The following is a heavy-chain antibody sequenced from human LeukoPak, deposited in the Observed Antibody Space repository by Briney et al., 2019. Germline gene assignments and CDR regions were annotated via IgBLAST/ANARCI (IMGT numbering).Heavy chain of an antibody. V-gene: IGHV1-18*01. Sequence: EASVKVSCKASGYTFTSYGISWVRQAPGQGLEWMGWISAYNGNTNYARKLQGRVTMTTDTSTSTAYMELRSLRSDDTAVYYCARAPMVVTLTEFDYWGQGTLVTVSS. CDR1: GYTFTSYG. CDR3: ARAPMVVTLTEFDY. CDR2: ISAYNGNT. D-gene: IGHD4-23*01. J-gene: IGHJ4*02.